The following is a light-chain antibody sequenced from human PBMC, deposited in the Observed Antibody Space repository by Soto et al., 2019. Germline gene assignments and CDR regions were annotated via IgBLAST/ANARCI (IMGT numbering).Light chain of an antibody. J-gene: IGKJ1*01. CDR1: QSISPY. CDR2: AAS. CDR3: QQSYSLPSP. V-gene: IGKV1-39*01. Sequence: DIQMTQSPSSLSASVGARVTITCRASQSISPYLNWYQQKPGEAPKLLIYAASSLESGVPSRFSGSGSGTDFTLTINSLQPEDFATYYCQQSYSLPSPLGPGPKV.